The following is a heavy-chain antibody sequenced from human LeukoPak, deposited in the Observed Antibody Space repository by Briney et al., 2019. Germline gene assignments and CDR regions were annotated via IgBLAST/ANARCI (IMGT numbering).Heavy chain of an antibody. D-gene: IGHD5-18*01. CDR3: ARDNYNHGPLPFDC. CDR2: INHSGST. V-gene: IGHV4-34*01. Sequence: PSETLSLTFAVCGGSYRGSVCRYYCSWIRQPPGKGLEWIGEINHSGSTNYNPSLKSRVTISVDTSKNQFSLKLSSVTAADTAVYYCARDNYNHGPLPFDCWGQGTLVTVSS. J-gene: IGHJ4*02. CDR1: GGSYRGSVCRYY.